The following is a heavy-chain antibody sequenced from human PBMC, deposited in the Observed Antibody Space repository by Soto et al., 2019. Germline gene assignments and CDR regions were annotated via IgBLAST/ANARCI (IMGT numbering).Heavy chain of an antibody. CDR1: GGTFSSYA. J-gene: IGHJ1*01. V-gene: IGHV1-69*01. D-gene: IGHD2-21*01. CDR3: ARYRIATYANGEYFHH. CDR2: IIPIFGTA. Sequence: QVQLVQSGAEVKKPGSSVKVSCKASGGTFSSYAISWVRQAPGQGLEWMGGIIPIFGTANYAQKFQGRVTITADESTSTAYMELSSLRSEDTSVYYLARYRIATYANGEYFHHWGQGTQVTVSS.